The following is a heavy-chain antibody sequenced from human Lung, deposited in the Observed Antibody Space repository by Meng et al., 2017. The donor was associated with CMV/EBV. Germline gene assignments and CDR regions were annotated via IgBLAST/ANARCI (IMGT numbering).Heavy chain of an antibody. CDR1: GYTFTGYY. CDR3: ARACSSTSCYPYYYYYYGMDV. J-gene: IGHJ6*02. Sequence: SVXVSXXASGYTFTGYYMHWVRQAPGQGLEWMGWINPNSGGTNYAQKFQGRVTMTRNTSISTAYMELSRLRSDDTAVYYCARACSSTSCYPYYYYYYGMDVWGQGXTVTVSS. D-gene: IGHD2-2*01. V-gene: IGHV1-2*02. CDR2: INPNSGGT.